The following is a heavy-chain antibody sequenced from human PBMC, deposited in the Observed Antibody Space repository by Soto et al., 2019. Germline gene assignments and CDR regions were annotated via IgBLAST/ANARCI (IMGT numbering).Heavy chain of an antibody. V-gene: IGHV1-18*04. J-gene: IGHJ4*02. Sequence: ASVKVSCKASGYTFTSYGISWVRQAPGQGLEWMGWISAYNGNTNYAQKLQGRVTMTTDTSTSTAYMELRSLRSDDTAVYYCARDEISAITIFGVVRPYYFDYWRQGTLVTVSS. CDR3: ARDEISAITIFGVVRPYYFDY. CDR2: ISAYNGNT. CDR1: GYTFTSYG. D-gene: IGHD3-3*01.